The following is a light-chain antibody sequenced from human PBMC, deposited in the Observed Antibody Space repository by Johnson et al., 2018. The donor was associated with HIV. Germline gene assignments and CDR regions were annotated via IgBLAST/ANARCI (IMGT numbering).Light chain of an antibody. CDR1: SSNIGNNY. J-gene: IGLJ1*01. CDR3: GTWDSSLSAYV. V-gene: IGLV1-51*02. CDR2: ENN. Sequence: QSVLTQPPSVSAAPGQKVNISCSGSSSNIGNNYVSWYQQLPGTAPKLLIYENNKRPSGIPDRFSGSKSGTSATLGITGLQTGDEADYYCGTWDSSLSAYVFRTGTKVTAL.